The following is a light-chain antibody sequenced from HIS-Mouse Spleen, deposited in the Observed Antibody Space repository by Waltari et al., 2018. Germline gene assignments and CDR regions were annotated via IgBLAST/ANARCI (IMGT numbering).Light chain of an antibody. J-gene: IGLJ3*02. CDR2: EGS. V-gene: IGLV2-23*01. Sequence: QSALTQPASVSGSPGPSITISCTGTSSDVGSYTFVSWYQQHPGKAPKLMIYEGSKRPSGVSNRFSGSKSGNTASLTISGLQAEDEADYYCCSYAGSSTWVFGGGTKLTVL. CDR3: CSYAGSSTWV. CDR1: SSDVGSYTF.